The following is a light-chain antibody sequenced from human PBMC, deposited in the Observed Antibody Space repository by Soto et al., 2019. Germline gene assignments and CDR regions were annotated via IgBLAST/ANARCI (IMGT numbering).Light chain of an antibody. V-gene: IGKV4-1*01. CDR3: QQYYSTPIT. Sequence: DIVMTQSPDSLAVSLGERATINCKSSQSVLYSSNNKNYLAWSQQKPGQSTKLLIYWASTRESGVPDRFSGSGSGTDFSLTISSLQAEDVAVYYCQQYYSTPITFGQGTRLEIK. J-gene: IGKJ5*01. CDR1: QSVLYSSNNKNY. CDR2: WAS.